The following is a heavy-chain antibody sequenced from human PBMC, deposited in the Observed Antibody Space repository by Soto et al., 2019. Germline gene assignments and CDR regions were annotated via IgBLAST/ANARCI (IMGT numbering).Heavy chain of an antibody. CDR2: IIPILGIA. J-gene: IGHJ4*02. Sequence: GASVKVSCKASGGTFSSYTISWVRQAPGQGLEWMGRIIPILGIANYAQKFQGRVTITADKSTSTAYMELSSLRSEDTAVYYCARDGSFTGDPSSYEHWGQGTLVTVS. CDR1: GGTFSSYT. D-gene: IGHD6-6*01. V-gene: IGHV1-69*04. CDR3: ARDGSFTGDPSSYEH.